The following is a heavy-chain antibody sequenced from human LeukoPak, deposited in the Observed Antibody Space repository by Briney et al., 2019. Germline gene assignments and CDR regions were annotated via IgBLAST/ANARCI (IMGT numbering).Heavy chain of an antibody. Sequence: SVKVSCKASGGTFSSYAISWVRQAPGQGLEWMGGIIPIFGTANYAQKFQGRVTITADESTSTAYMELSSRTSEDTAVYYCARDNPTSSPYDYWGQGTLVTVSS. V-gene: IGHV1-69*13. CDR2: IIPIFGTA. J-gene: IGHJ4*02. D-gene: IGHD6-13*01. CDR1: GGTFSSYA. CDR3: ARDNPTSSPYDY.